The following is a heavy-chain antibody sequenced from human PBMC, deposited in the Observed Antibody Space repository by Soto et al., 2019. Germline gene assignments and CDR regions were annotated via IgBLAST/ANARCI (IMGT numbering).Heavy chain of an antibody. D-gene: IGHD6-25*01. J-gene: IGHJ3*02. Sequence: QITLKESGPTLVKPTQTLTLTCTFSGFSLSTSGVGVDWIRQPPGKALEWLALIYWDDEKRYSPSLKSRLTITNDTSKNQVVLTMTNIDPVDTATYYCAHRHTLLAADAFYIWGQGTIVTVSS. CDR1: GFSLSTSGVG. V-gene: IGHV2-5*02. CDR3: AHRHTLLAADAFYI. CDR2: IYWDDEK.